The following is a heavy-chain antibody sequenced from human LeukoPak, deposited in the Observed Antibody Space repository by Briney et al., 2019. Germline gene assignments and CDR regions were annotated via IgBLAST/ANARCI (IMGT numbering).Heavy chain of an antibody. CDR3: ARRVAVAGRNHFDD. J-gene: IGHJ4*02. CDR2: IYYSGSA. CDR1: GGSIFTTSYY. Sequence: SETLSLTCTVAGGSIFTTSYYWDWIHQSPGKGLEWIGSIYYSGSAYHSPSLKSRLTVSVDTSKNQFSLRLTSVTAADTAVYYCARRVAVAGRNHFDDWGQGTLVTVSS. V-gene: IGHV4-39*01. D-gene: IGHD6-19*01.